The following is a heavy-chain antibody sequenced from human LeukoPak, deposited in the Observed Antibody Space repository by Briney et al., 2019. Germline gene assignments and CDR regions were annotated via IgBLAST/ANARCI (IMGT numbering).Heavy chain of an antibody. CDR1: GFTFSDYY. J-gene: IGHJ6*02. CDR2: ISSSSYT. D-gene: IGHD4-11*01. CDR3: ARAPHYSNYGPYYYGMDV. V-gene: IGHV3-11*06. Sequence: GGSLRLSCAASGFTFSDYYMSWVRQAPGKGLEWVSYISSSSYTNYADSVKGRFTISRDNAKNSLYLQMNSLRAEDTAVYYCARAPHYSNYGPYYYGMDVWGQGTTVTVSS.